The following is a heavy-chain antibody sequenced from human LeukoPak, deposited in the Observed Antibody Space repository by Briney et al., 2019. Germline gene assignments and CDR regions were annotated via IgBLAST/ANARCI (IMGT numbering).Heavy chain of an antibody. D-gene: IGHD3-10*01. CDR3: AKSPGSYYYGSGSYYSYFDY. CDR2: ISSSSSYI. V-gene: IGHV3-21*01. Sequence: TGGSLRLSCAASGFTFSSYSMNWVRQAPGKGLEWASSISSSSSYIYYADSVKGRFTIARDNAKNSLYLQMNNLRAEDTAVYYCAKSPGSYYYGSGSYYSYFDYWGQGTLVTVSS. CDR1: GFTFSSYS. J-gene: IGHJ4*02.